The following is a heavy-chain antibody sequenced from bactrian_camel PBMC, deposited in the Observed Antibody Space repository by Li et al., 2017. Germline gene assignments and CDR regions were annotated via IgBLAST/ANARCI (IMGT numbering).Heavy chain of an antibody. V-gene: IGHV3S63*01. Sequence: HVQLVESGGGSVQPGGSLRLSCIGSGFNFDESDMGWFRQAPGNECELVSTTSSDGNTRYSDSVKGRFTVSQDNARKAVYLQMNSLKPEDTAKYYCSAVDFDESPPGGACTAQEAVFFGRWGQGTQVTVS. CDR1: GFNFDESD. CDR3: SAVDFDESPPGGACTAQEAVFFGR. J-gene: IGHJ6*01. CDR2: TTSSDGNT. D-gene: IGHD6*01.